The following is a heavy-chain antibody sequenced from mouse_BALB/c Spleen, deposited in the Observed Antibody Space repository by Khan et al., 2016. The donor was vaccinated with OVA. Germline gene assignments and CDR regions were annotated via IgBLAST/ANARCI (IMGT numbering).Heavy chain of an antibody. CDR3: ARSGYSYFAY. D-gene: IGHD3-3*01. Sequence: QVQLKESGAELVRPGASVKISCKASGYAFSNYLMNWVKQGPGQGLEWIGQIYPGDGNTNYNGKFKDKATLTADNSSTTAYMQLSSLTSEDSAVYFCARSGYSYFAYWGQGTLVTVSA. J-gene: IGHJ3*01. CDR2: IYPGDGNT. V-gene: IGHV1-80*01. CDR1: GYAFSNYL.